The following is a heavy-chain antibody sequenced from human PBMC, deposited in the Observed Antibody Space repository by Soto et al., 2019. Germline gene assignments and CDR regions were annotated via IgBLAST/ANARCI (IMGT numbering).Heavy chain of an antibody. CDR1: GFTFSSYG. J-gene: IGHJ4*02. Sequence: GGSLRLSCAASGFTFSSYGMHWVRQAPGKGLEWVAVIWYDGSNKYYADSVKGRFTISRDNSKNTLYLQMNSLRAEDTAVYYCASGYYYDSSGCYSYWGQGTLVTVSS. CDR3: ASGYYYDSSGCYSY. V-gene: IGHV3-33*01. CDR2: IWYDGSNK. D-gene: IGHD3-22*01.